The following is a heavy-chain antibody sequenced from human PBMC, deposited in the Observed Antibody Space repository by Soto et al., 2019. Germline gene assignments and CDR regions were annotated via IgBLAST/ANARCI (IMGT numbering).Heavy chain of an antibody. D-gene: IGHD3-9*01. V-gene: IGHV3-23*01. CDR2: ISGSGGST. Sequence: GSLSHSCAASGFTFSSYAMSWVRQAPGKGLEWVSAISGSGGSTYYADSVKGRFTISRDNSKNTLYLQMNSLRAEDTAVYYCAKDGNPIPYLTGYYRLGWFDPWGQGTLVNVPQ. CDR3: AKDGNPIPYLTGYYRLGWFDP. CDR1: GFTFSSYA. J-gene: IGHJ5*02.